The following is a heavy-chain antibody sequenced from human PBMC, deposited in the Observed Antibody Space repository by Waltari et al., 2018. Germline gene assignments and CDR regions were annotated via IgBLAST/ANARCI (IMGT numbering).Heavy chain of an antibody. Sequence: QVQLQQWGAGLLKPSETLSLTFAVYGGSFIGYYWSWIRSPPGQGLAWIGEINHSGSTNYNPSRKSRVTISVDTSKNQFSLKLSSVTAADTAVYYCARGLGSSWPSTRRNKYYFDYWGQGTLVTVSS. V-gene: IGHV4-34*01. CDR1: GGSFIGYY. D-gene: IGHD6-13*01. CDR2: INHSGST. CDR3: ARGLGSSWPSTRRNKYYFDY. J-gene: IGHJ4*02.